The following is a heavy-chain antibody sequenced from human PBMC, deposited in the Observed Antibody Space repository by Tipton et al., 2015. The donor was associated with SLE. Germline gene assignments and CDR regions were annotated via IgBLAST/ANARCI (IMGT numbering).Heavy chain of an antibody. V-gene: IGHV3-13*04. CDR1: GFTFSSYD. CDR2: IGTAGDT. Sequence: GSLRLSCAASGFTFSSYDMHWVRQATGKGLEWVSAIGTAGDTYYPGSVKGRFTISRDNAKNSLYLQMNSLRAEDTAVYYCARDPSRVGATGLFDYWGQGTLVTVSS. D-gene: IGHD1-26*01. J-gene: IGHJ4*02. CDR3: ARDPSRVGATGLFDY.